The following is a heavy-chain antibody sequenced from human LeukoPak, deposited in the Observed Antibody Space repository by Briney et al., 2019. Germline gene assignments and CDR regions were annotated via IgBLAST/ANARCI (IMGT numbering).Heavy chain of an antibody. Sequence: ASVKVSCKASGYTFTSLYMHWVRQAPGQGLEWMGIINPSGGRASYAQKFQGRVTMTRDTSTSTVYMELSSLRSEDTAVYYCARNAVVVVPSYYYYYMDVWGKGTTVTVSS. V-gene: IGHV1-46*01. CDR2: INPSGGRA. J-gene: IGHJ6*03. CDR3: ARNAVVVVPSYYYYYMDV. CDR1: GYTFTSLY. D-gene: IGHD2-15*01.